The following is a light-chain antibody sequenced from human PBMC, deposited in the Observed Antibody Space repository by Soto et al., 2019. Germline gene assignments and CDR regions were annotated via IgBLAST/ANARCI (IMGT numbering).Light chain of an antibody. V-gene: IGKV3-20*01. CDR2: DGS. CDR1: QSVPSYY. J-gene: IGKJ2*01. Sequence: EIVLTQSPGTLSLSPGERATLSCRASQSVPSYYLAWYQQKPGQAPRLLMYDGSSRASGIPVRFSGGGSGTDFTLTISSLLSEDFAVYYCQQYNNWPPRYTFGQGTKVDIK. CDR3: QQYNNWPPRYT.